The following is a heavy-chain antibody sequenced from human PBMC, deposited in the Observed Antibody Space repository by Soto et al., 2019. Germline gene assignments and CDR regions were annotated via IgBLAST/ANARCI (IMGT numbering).Heavy chain of an antibody. D-gene: IGHD6-13*01. V-gene: IGHV4-31*03. CDR1: GGSISSGGYY. CDR2: IYYSGRT. J-gene: IGHJ5*02. CDR3: AREGSSSSGYGGNWFDP. Sequence: QVQLQESGPGLVKPSQTLSLTCTVSGGSISSGGYYWSWIRQHPGKGLEWIGYIYYSGRTYYNPSLKGRVTISVDTSKNQFSLKLSSVTAADTAVYYCAREGSSSSGYGGNWFDPWGQGTLVTVSS.